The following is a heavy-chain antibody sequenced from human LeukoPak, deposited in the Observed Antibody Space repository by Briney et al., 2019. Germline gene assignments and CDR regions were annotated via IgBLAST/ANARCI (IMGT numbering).Heavy chain of an antibody. CDR1: GGSISSNNYY. Sequence: SETLSVTCTVSGGSISSNNYYWGWIRQPPGKGLEWIGSISYTGSTSYNPSLKSRVTISVDTSKNQVSLKLSSVTAADTAVYYCARPYTSGWYGGFDQWGQGTLVTVSS. V-gene: IGHV4-39*01. CDR3: ARPYTSGWYGGFDQ. D-gene: IGHD6-19*01. J-gene: IGHJ4*02. CDR2: ISYTGST.